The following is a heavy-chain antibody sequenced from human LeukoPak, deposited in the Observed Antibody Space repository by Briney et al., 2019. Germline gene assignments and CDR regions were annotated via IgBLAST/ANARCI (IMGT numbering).Heavy chain of an antibody. Sequence: SVKVSCKASGGTFSSYAISWVRQAPGQGLEWMGGIIPIFGTANYAQKFQGRVTITTDESTSTAYMELSSLRSEDPAVYYCARENVEMATIFFDYWGQGTLVTVSS. V-gene: IGHV1-69*05. D-gene: IGHD5-24*01. CDR3: ARENVEMATIFFDY. CDR2: IIPIFGTA. J-gene: IGHJ4*02. CDR1: GGTFSSYA.